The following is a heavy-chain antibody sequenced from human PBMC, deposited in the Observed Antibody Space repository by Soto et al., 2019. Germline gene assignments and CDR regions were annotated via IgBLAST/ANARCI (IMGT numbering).Heavy chain of an antibody. D-gene: IGHD6-13*01. J-gene: IGHJ4*02. CDR1: GYTFTSYG. Sequence: QIQLVQSGTEVREPGASVKVSCQASGYTFTSYGIIWVRQAPGQGLELMGWISGYNNNKNYAQKYQARVTMTTDTSTRTAYMEVRSLRSDDTAVYYCARVGAIAPAEGDYWGQGTLVTVSS. CDR3: ARVGAIAPAEGDY. CDR2: ISGYNNNK. V-gene: IGHV1-18*01.